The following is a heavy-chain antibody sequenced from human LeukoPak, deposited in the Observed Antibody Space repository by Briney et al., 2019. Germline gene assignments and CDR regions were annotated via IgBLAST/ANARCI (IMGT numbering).Heavy chain of an antibody. Sequence: GGSLRLSCAASGFTFSSYGMHWVRQAPGKGLEWVAVILYDGSNKYCADSVKGRFTISRDNSKNTLYLQMSSLRAEDTAVYYCAKDRLAVAGVTWFDPWGQGTLVTVSS. CDR1: GFTFSSYG. CDR3: AKDRLAVAGVTWFDP. J-gene: IGHJ5*02. V-gene: IGHV3-30*18. D-gene: IGHD6-19*01. CDR2: ILYDGSNK.